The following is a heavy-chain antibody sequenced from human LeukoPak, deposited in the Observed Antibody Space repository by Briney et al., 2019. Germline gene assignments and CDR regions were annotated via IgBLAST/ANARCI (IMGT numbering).Heavy chain of an antibody. CDR2: MHSSGTT. D-gene: IGHD3-3*01. V-gene: IGHV4-59*02. Sequence: TSETLSLTCTVSGGSVSSYFWSWVRQTPDKGRQWIANMHSSGTTYYNPSLKSRVIMSVDTSKNQFSLKLSSVTAADTAVYYCARVELRFLEHIWGQGTMVTVSS. CDR1: GGSVSSYF. J-gene: IGHJ3*02. CDR3: ARVELRFLEHI.